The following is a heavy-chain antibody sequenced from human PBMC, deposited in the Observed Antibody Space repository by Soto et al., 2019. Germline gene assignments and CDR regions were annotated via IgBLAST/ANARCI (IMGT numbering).Heavy chain of an antibody. D-gene: IGHD3-9*01. CDR2: FDPEDGET. V-gene: IGHV1-24*01. CDR1: GYTLTELS. J-gene: IGHJ4*02. CDR3: ATGPFAEAAGHFGWLLCPGLRFDY. Sequence: QVQLVQSVAEVKKPGASVKVSCKVSGYTLTELSMHWVRQAPGKGLEWMGGFDPEDGETIYAQKFQGRFTMTEDTSTDTAYMELSSLRSEDTAVYYCATGPFAEAAGHFGWLLCPGLRFDYWGQGTLVTVSS.